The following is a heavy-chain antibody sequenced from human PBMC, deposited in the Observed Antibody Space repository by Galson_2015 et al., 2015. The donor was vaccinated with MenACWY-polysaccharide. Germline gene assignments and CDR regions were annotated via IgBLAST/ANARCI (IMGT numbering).Heavy chain of an antibody. J-gene: IGHJ4*02. CDR2: ISDSGSRR. CDR3: AKPSSGWYDY. CDR1: GFTFSTYG. D-gene: IGHD6-19*01. V-gene: IGHV3-23*01. Sequence: SLRLSCAVSGFTFSTYGMSWVRQAPGKGPEWVASISDSGSRRDYADSVKGRFTISRDSSKNTLYLQLNSLRVEDTATYYCAKPSSGWYDYWGQGALVTVSS.